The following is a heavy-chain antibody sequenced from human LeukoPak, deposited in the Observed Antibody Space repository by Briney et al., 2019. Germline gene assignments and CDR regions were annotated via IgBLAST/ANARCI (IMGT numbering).Heavy chain of an antibody. Sequence: SEALSLTCTVSGGSISSSSYYWGWIRQPPGKGLEWIGSIYYSGSTNYNPSLKSRVTISGDTSKNQFSLRLSSVTAADTAVYYCARASYSYDINGWVPFDYWGQGTLVTVSS. V-gene: IGHV4-39*07. CDR2: IYYSGST. D-gene: IGHD3-22*01. J-gene: IGHJ4*02. CDR1: GGSISSSSYY. CDR3: ARASYSYDINGWVPFDY.